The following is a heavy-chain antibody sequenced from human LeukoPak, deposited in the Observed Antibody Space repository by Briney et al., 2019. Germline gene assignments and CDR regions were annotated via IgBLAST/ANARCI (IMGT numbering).Heavy chain of an antibody. V-gene: IGHV1-2*02. CDR3: ASMPGANYYDSSGYYYVDY. D-gene: IGHD3-22*01. CDR2: INPNSGGT. Sequence: ASVKVSCMASGYTFTGYYMHWVRQAPGQGLEWMGWINPNSGGTNYAQKFQGRVTMTRDTSISTAYMELSRLRSDDTAVYYCASMPGANYYDSSGYYYVDYWGQGTLVTVSS. J-gene: IGHJ4*02. CDR1: GYTFTGYY.